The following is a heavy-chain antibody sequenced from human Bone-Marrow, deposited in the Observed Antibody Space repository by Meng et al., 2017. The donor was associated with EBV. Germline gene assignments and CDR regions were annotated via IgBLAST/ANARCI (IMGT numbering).Heavy chain of an antibody. V-gene: IGHV3-53*01. CDR3: ARDGSGSYGTLFDT. CDR1: GFTVSSNY. J-gene: IGHJ5*02. CDR2: IYSGGST. Sequence: EVQLVESGGGLIQPGGSLRRSWAASGFTVSSNYMSWVRQAPGKGLEWVSVIYSGGSTYYADSVKGRFTISRDNSKNTLYLQMNSLRAEDTAVYYCARDGSGSYGTLFDTWGQGPLVTVAS. D-gene: IGHD3-10*01.